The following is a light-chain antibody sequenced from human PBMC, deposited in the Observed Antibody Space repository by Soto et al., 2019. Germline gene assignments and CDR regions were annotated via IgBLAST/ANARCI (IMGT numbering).Light chain of an antibody. V-gene: IGLV1-36*01. CDR2: SND. CDR1: SSNIGNNA. J-gene: IGLJ3*02. Sequence: QSVLTQPPSVSEAPRQRVTISCSGSSSNIGNNAVNWYQYLPGKAPKLLIYSNDQRPSGVPDRFSASKSGTSASLAINGLQSADEAVYYCAAWDDSLAWVFGGGTQLTVL. CDR3: AAWDDSLAWV.